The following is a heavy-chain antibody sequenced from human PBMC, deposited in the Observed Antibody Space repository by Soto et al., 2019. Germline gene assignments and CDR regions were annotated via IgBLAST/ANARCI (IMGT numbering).Heavy chain of an antibody. D-gene: IGHD3-16*01. J-gene: IGHJ6*02. CDR1: GYTFTGYY. Sequence: ASVKVSCKASGYTFTGYYMHWVRQAPGQGLEWMGWINPNSGGTSYAQKFQGRVTMTRDTSISTAYMELSRLRSDDTAVYYCARAEGLDYYYGMDVWGQGTTVTVSS. V-gene: IGHV1-2*02. CDR3: ARAEGLDYYYGMDV. CDR2: INPNSGGT.